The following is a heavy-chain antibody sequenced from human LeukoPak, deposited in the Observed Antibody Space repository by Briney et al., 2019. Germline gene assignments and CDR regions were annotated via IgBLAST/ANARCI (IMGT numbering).Heavy chain of an antibody. CDR2: IRYDGSNK. CDR3: AREGPGDVIYYYYYMDV. CDR1: GFTFSSYA. V-gene: IGHV3-30*02. D-gene: IGHD7-27*01. Sequence: PGGSLRLSCAPSGFTFSSYAMHWVRQAPGKGLEWVAFIRYDGSNKYYADSVKGRFTISRDNSKNTLYLEMNSLRAEDTAVYYCAREGPGDVIYYYYYMDVWGKGTKVTISS. J-gene: IGHJ6*03.